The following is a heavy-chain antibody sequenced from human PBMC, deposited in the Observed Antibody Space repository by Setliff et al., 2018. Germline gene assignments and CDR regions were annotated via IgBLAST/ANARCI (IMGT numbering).Heavy chain of an antibody. V-gene: IGHV4-38-2*01. J-gene: IGHJ6*02. CDR3: ARAAGYSSSWYHYYYGMDV. CDR1: GYSISSGYY. D-gene: IGHD6-13*01. Sequence: SETLSLTCAVSGYSISSGYYWGWIRQPPGKGLEWIGSIYHSGSTNYNPSLKSRVTISVDTSKNQFSLKLSSVTAADAAVYYCARAAGYSSSWYHYYYGMDVWGQGTTVTVSS. CDR2: IYHSGST.